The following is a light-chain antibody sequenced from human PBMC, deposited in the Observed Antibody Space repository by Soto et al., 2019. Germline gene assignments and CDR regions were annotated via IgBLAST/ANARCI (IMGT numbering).Light chain of an antibody. CDR2: GAS. CDR3: QQYGTSPRG. CDR1: QSVSSSY. V-gene: IGKV3-20*01. J-gene: IGKJ4*01. Sequence: VLTQSPGTLSLSPGERATLSCRASQSVSSSYLAWYQQKPGQAPRLLIYGASRRATGIPDRFSGSGSGTDFTLTISRLEPEDFAVYYCQQYGTSPRGFSGGTKVEIK.